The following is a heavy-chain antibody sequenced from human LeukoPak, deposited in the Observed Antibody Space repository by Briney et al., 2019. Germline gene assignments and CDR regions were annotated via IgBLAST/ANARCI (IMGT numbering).Heavy chain of an antibody. J-gene: IGHJ4*02. CDR1: GYSENFYG. D-gene: IGHD3-10*01. Sequence: ASVKVSCKTSGYSENFYGITWVRQVAGQRLEWMGWINPNSGGTNYAQKFQGRVTMTRDTSISTAYMELSRLRSDDTAVYYCASSGFGEYRRLDYWGQGTLVTVSS. CDR3: ASSGFGEYRRLDY. CDR2: INPNSGGT. V-gene: IGHV1-2*02.